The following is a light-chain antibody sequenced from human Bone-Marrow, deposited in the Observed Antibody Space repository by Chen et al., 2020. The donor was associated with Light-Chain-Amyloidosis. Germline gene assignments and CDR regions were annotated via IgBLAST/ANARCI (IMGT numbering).Light chain of an antibody. CDR1: QSVLDRSNNKNY. V-gene: IGKV4-1*01. J-gene: IGKJ2*01. CDR3: QQHYSTPNT. Sequence: DIVMTQSPDSLAVSLGERATINCKSSQSVLDRSNNKNYLAWYQQKPGQPPKLLIYWASSRESGVPDRVSGSGSGADVTLTISSLQAEDVAVYYWQQHYSTPNTFGQGTKLEIK. CDR2: WAS.